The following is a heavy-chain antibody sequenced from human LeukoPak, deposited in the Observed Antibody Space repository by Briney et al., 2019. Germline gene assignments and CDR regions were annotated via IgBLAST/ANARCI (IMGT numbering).Heavy chain of an antibody. V-gene: IGHV3-23*01. CDR2: ISGSGGST. D-gene: IGHD6-25*01. CDR3: AKVQAGHVDY. J-gene: IGHJ4*02. CDR1: GFTFSSYS. Sequence: GGSLRLSCAASGFTFSSYSMNWVRQAPGKGLEWVSAISGSGGSTYYADSVKGRFTISRDNSKNTLYLQMNSLRAEDTAVYYCAKVQAGHVDYRGQGTLVTVSS.